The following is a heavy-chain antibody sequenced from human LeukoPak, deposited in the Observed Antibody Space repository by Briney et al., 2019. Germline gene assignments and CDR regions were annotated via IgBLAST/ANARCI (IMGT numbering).Heavy chain of an antibody. V-gene: IGHV4-30-2*01. Sequence: SQTLSLTCAVSGGSISSGGYSWSWIRQPPGKGLEWIGYIYHSGSTYYNPSLKSRVTISVDRSKNQFSLKLSSVTAADTAVYYCARGFRYYYYYYGMDVWGQGTTVTVSS. CDR1: GGSISSGGYS. J-gene: IGHJ6*02. CDR2: IYHSGST. CDR3: ARGFRYYYYYYGMDV.